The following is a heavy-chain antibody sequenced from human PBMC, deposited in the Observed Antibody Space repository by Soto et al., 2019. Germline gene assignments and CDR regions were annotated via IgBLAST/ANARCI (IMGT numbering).Heavy chain of an antibody. CDR3: ARQGYSGYDASLYY. CDR1: GGSISSSSYY. Sequence: QLQLQESGPGLVKPSETLSLTCTVSGGSISSSSYYWGWIRQPPGKGLEWIGSIYYSGSTYYNPSLKSRVTISVDTSKNQFSLKLSSVTVADTAVYYCARQGYSGYDASLYYWGQGTLVTVSS. V-gene: IGHV4-39*01. D-gene: IGHD5-12*01. CDR2: IYYSGST. J-gene: IGHJ4*02.